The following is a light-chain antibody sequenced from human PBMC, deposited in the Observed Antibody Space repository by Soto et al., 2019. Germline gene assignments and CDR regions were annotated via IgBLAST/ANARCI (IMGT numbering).Light chain of an antibody. CDR2: AAS. CDR3: QQSYSTRYT. J-gene: IGKJ2*01. CDR1: QSISSY. V-gene: IGKV1-39*01. Sequence: DIQMTQSPSSLSASVGDRVTITCRANQSISSYLNWYQQKPGKAPKLLIYAASSLQSGVPSRFSGSGSGTYFTLTISSLQPEDFATYYCQQSYSTRYTFGQGTKLEIK.